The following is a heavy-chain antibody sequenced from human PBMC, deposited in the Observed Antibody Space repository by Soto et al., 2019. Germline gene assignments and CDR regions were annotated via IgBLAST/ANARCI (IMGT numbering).Heavy chain of an antibody. J-gene: IGHJ4*02. CDR3: GRVMIGTSRHTDSDY. CDR1: GASLSSRDYY. CDR2: SEYNGDT. V-gene: IGHV4-39*01. D-gene: IGHD2-2*01. Sequence: SETLSLTCSVSGASLSSRDYYWGWIRQTPGKGREWIGNSEYNGDTYYNPSLKSRVTGSKDTSKNQYSLKVAYVTAADTAIYYCGRVMIGTSRHTDSDYWGQGTQVTVSS.